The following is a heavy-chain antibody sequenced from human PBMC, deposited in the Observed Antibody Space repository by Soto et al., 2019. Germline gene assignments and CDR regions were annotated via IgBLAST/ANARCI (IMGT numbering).Heavy chain of an antibody. V-gene: IGHV6-1*01. J-gene: IGHJ3*01. Sequence: PSQTLSLTCAISGDSFSSNGVACNWIRQSPSRGLEWLGRTWYRSNWSYDYAASVKSRLTVNPDTSKNQFSLQLSSVTPEDTAVYYCPRGKYSGFDVWGQGTMVTVSS. CDR1: GDSFSSNGVA. CDR3: PRGKYSGFDV. CDR2: TWYRSNWSY. D-gene: IGHD2-15*01.